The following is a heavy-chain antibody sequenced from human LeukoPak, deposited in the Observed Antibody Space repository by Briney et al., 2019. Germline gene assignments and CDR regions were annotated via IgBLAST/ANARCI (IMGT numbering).Heavy chain of an antibody. Sequence: GASVKVSCKASGDTFTSYGISWVRQAPGQGLEWMGWISAYNGNTNYAQKLQGRVTMTTDTSTSTAYMELRSLRSDDTAVYYCARSYGSGSPPWFDPWGQGTLVTVSS. CDR1: GDTFTSYG. J-gene: IGHJ5*02. CDR2: ISAYNGNT. CDR3: ARSYGSGSPPWFDP. V-gene: IGHV1-18*04. D-gene: IGHD3-10*01.